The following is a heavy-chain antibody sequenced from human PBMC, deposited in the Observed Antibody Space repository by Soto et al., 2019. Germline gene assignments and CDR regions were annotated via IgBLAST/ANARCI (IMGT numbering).Heavy chain of an antibody. V-gene: IGHV5-10-1*01. CDR1: GYDFTNYC. Sequence: GESRKISCTGYGYDFTNYCINWLRQLPGKGLEWMGRIDPSDSYISYSPSFEGHVTISVDKHINTAYLQWSDLKASDSGKYFCARRREGKMYGMEVWGQGTTVTLSS. CDR2: IDPSDSYI. J-gene: IGHJ6*01. D-gene: IGHD3-10*01. CDR3: ARRREGKMYGMEV.